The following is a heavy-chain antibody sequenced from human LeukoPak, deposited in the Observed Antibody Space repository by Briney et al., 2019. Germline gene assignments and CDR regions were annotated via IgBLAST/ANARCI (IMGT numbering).Heavy chain of an antibody. CDR2: MNPNSGNT. CDR1: GYTFTSYD. D-gene: IGHD5-12*01. CDR3: ARDAGGYSGYDLTFDY. V-gene: IGHV1-8*01. Sequence: GASVKVSCKASGYTFTSYDINWVRQATGQGLEWMGWMNPNSGNTGYAQKFQGRVTMTRNTSISTAYMELSSLRSEDTAVYYCARDAGGYSGYDLTFDYWGQGTLVTVSS. J-gene: IGHJ4*02.